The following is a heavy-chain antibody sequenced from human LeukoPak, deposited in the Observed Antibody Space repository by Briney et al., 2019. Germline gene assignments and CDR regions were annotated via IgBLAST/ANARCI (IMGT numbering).Heavy chain of an antibody. Sequence: SETLSLTCAVSGGSISSGDYSWSWIRQPPGKGLEWIGYIYHSGSTDYNPSLKSRVSISVDRSKNQFSLKLSSVTAADTAAYYCARDNYYGSGSYRGFDYWGQGTLVTVSS. D-gene: IGHD3-10*01. CDR1: GGSISSGDYS. J-gene: IGHJ4*02. CDR2: IYHSGST. V-gene: IGHV4-30-2*01. CDR3: ARDNYYGSGSYRGFDY.